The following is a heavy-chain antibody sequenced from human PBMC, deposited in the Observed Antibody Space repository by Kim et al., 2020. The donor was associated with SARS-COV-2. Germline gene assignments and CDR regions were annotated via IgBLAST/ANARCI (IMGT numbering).Heavy chain of an antibody. J-gene: IGHJ4*02. CDR3: ARRKMQYGYSDY. CDR1: GGSISSSSYY. V-gene: IGHV4-39*01. D-gene: IGHD3-10*01. Sequence: SETLSLTCTVSGGSISSSSYYWGWIRQPPGKGLEWIGSIYYSGSTYYNPSLKSRVTISVDTSKNQFSLKLSSVTAADTAVYYCARRKMQYGYSDYWGQGTLVTVSS. CDR2: IYYSGST.